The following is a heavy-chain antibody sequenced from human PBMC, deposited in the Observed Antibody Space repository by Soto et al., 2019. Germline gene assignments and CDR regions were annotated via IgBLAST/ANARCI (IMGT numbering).Heavy chain of an antibody. CDR2: INHSGST. V-gene: IGHV4-34*01. Sequence: SETLSLTCAVYGGSFSGYYWSWIRQPPGKGLEWIGEINHSGSTNYNPSLKSRVTISVDTSKNQFSLKLSSVTAADTAVYYFATRILGYCSSTSCPSGAFDIWGQGTMVTVSS. D-gene: IGHD2-2*01. CDR1: GGSFSGYY. J-gene: IGHJ3*02. CDR3: ATRILGYCSSTSCPSGAFDI.